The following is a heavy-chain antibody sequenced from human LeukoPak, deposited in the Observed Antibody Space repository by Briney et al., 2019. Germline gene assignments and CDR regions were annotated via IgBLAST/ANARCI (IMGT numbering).Heavy chain of an antibody. D-gene: IGHD2-21*02. V-gene: IGHV1-3*01. J-gene: IGHJ6*02. Sequence: ASVKVSCKASGYTFTSYAMHWVRQAPGQRLEWMGWINAGNGNTKYSQKFQGRVTITRDTSASTAYMELSSLRSEDTAVYYCARDAGVTARNYYCGMDVWGQGTTVTVSS. CDR2: INAGNGNT. CDR3: ARDAGVTARNYYCGMDV. CDR1: GYTFTSYA.